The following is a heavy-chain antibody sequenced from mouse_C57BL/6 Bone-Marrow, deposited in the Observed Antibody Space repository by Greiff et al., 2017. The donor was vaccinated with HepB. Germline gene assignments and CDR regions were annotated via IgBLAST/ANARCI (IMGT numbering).Heavy chain of an antibody. V-gene: IGHV7-3*01. CDR1: GFTFTDYY. Sequence: EVQRVESGGGLVQPGGSLSLSCTASGFTFTDYYMSWVRQPPGKALEWLGFIRNKANGYTTEYSASVKGRFTISRDNSQSILYLQMNALGAEDSATYYCARSDGYVDYWGQGTTLTVSS. J-gene: IGHJ2*01. D-gene: IGHD2-3*01. CDR2: IRNKANGYTT. CDR3: ARSDGYVDY.